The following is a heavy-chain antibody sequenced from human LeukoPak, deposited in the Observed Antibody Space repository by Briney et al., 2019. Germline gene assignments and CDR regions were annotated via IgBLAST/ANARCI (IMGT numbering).Heavy chain of an antibody. CDR1: GFTFSSYA. J-gene: IGHJ5*02. Sequence: PGGSLRLSCAASGFTFSSYAMSWVCQAPGKGLECGSHIRGSADSTYYSDSVKGRFTISRDNSRNTLYLQMNSLRAEDTAVYYCAKGGGNGAFDPWGQGTLVTVSS. CDR3: AKGGGNGAFDP. D-gene: IGHD4-23*01. CDR2: IRGSADST. V-gene: IGHV3-23*01.